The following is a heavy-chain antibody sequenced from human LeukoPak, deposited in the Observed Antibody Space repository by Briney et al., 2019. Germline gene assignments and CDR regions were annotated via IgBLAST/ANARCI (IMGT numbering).Heavy chain of an antibody. D-gene: IGHD1-14*01. Sequence: PGRSLRLSCVASGFTFSTYDMHWVRQAPGKGLEWVAVISSGGDIKIYADSVRGRFTISRDDSKNTLYLEMNSLRVDDTAVYWCARDYRSGAPDYLDSWGQGTLVTVSS. V-gene: IGHV3-30-3*01. J-gene: IGHJ4*02. CDR3: ARDYRSGAPDYLDS. CDR1: GFTFSTYD. CDR2: ISSGGDIK.